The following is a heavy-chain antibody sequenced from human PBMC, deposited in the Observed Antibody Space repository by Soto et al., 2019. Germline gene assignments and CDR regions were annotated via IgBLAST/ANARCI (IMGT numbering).Heavy chain of an antibody. J-gene: IGHJ6*02. Sequence: QVQLVQSGAEVKKPGASVKVSCKAPGYTFTSYGISWVRQAPGQGLERMGWISAYNGKTNYAQKLQGRVTMTTVTSTSTAYGELRSRRTDDTAVYYCAIETWVRGAISSEIYYDYCSGMALWGQGTTVTVSS. CDR2: ISAYNGKT. D-gene: IGHD3-10*01. CDR3: AIETWVRGAISSEIYYDYCSGMAL. V-gene: IGHV1-18*01. CDR1: GYTFTSYG.